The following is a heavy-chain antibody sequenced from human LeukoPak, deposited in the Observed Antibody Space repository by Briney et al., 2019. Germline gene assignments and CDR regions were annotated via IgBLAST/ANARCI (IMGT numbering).Heavy chain of an antibody. Sequence: GGSLRLSCAASGFTFSSYAMSWVRQAPGKGLEWVSAISGSGGSTYYADSVKGRFTISRDNSKNTLYVQMNSLRAEDTAVYYCAKSLQSIVGATNYWGQGTLVTVSS. CDR3: AKSLQSIVGATNY. CDR1: GFTFSSYA. CDR2: ISGSGGST. J-gene: IGHJ4*02. D-gene: IGHD1-26*01. V-gene: IGHV3-23*01.